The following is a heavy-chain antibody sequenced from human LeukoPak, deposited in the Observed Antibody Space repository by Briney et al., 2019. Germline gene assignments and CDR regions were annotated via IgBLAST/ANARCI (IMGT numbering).Heavy chain of an antibody. Sequence: TGGSLRLSCAASGFTVSSNYMSWVRQAPGKGLEWVSVIYSGGSTYYADSVKGRFTISRDNSKNTLYLQMNSLRAEDTAVYYCAREETGYSSGWYSFDYWGQGTLVTVSS. J-gene: IGHJ4*02. V-gene: IGHV3-66*02. CDR1: GFTVSSNY. CDR3: AREETGYSSGWYSFDY. CDR2: IYSGGST. D-gene: IGHD6-19*01.